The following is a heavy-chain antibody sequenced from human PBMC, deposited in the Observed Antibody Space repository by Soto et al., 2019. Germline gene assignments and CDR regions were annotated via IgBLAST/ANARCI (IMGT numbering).Heavy chain of an antibody. Sequence: SETLSLTCTVSGGSISSSSYYWGWIRQPPGKGLEWIGSIYYSGSTYYNPSLKSQVTISVDTSKNQFSLKLSSVTAADTAVYYCARLWVASTFYVFWSGYYPRDYYYYYYMDVWGKGTTVTVSS. J-gene: IGHJ6*03. CDR3: ARLWVASTFYVFWSGYYPRDYYYYYYMDV. V-gene: IGHV4-39*01. CDR1: GGSISSSSYY. CDR2: IYYSGST. D-gene: IGHD3-3*01.